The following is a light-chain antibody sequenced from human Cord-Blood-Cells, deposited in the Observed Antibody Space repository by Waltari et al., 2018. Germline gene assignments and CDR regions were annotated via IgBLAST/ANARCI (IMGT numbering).Light chain of an antibody. CDR2: GAS. CDR1: QSVSSSY. Sequence: IVLTQSPSTLSFSPRERATVPCRASQSVSSSYLAWYQQKPGQAPRLLIYGASSRATGIPDRFSGSGSGTDFTLTISRLEPEDFAVYYCQQYGSSPLTFGGGTKVEIK. CDR3: QQYGSSPLT. V-gene: IGKV3-20*01. J-gene: IGKJ4*01.